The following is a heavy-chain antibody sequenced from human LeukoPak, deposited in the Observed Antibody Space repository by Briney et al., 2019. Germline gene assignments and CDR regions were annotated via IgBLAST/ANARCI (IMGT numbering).Heavy chain of an antibody. D-gene: IGHD3-22*01. Sequence: PGGSLRLSCAASGFTFSDYQMSWIRQAPGKGLEWVSYISSSSSYTSYADSVKGRFTISRDNAKNSLYLQMNSLRAEDTAVYYCAKAYYDTSGRMGGFDYWGQGTLVTVSS. J-gene: IGHJ4*02. CDR2: ISSSSSYT. CDR1: GFTFSDYQ. V-gene: IGHV3-11*03. CDR3: AKAYYDTSGRMGGFDY.